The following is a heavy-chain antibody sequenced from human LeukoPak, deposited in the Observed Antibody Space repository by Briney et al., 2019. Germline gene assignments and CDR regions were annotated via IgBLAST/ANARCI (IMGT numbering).Heavy chain of an antibody. D-gene: IGHD3-16*02. J-gene: IGHJ4*02. CDR1: GFTFSSYW. CDR2: IKQDGSEK. CDR3: ARDVMITFGGVIVMYYFDY. Sequence: PGGSLRLSCAASGFTFSSYWMSWVRQAPGKGLERVANIKQDGSEKYYVDSVKGRFTISRDNAKNSLYLQMNSLRAEDTAVYYCARDVMITFGGVIVMYYFDYWGEGTLVTVSS. V-gene: IGHV3-7*01.